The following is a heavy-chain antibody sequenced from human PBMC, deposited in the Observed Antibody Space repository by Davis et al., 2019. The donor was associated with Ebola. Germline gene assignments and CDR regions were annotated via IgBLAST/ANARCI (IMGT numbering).Heavy chain of an antibody. J-gene: IGHJ3*02. D-gene: IGHD1-26*01. Sequence: GSLRLSCTVSGGSISSYYWSWIRQPPGKGLEWIEYIYYSGSTNYNPSLKSRVTISVDTSKNQFSLKLSSVTAADTAVYYCARAREVVGANAFDIWGQGTMVTVSS. CDR2: IYYSGST. V-gene: IGHV4-59*01. CDR3: ARAREVVGANAFDI. CDR1: GGSISSYY.